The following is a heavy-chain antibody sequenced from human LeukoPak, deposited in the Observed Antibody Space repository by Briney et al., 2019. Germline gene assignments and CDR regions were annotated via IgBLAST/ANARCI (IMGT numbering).Heavy chain of an antibody. CDR1: GFTFSSSW. Sequence: GGSLRLSCAASGFTFSSSWMTWVRQAPGKELEWVAIIKPDGSDKSYVGSVKGRFTISRDNAKNSLYLQMNSLTAEDTAVYYCARGPDFGALDYWGQGTLVTVSS. V-gene: IGHV3-7*01. CDR2: IKPDGSDK. CDR3: ARGPDFGALDY. D-gene: IGHD3-16*01. J-gene: IGHJ4*02.